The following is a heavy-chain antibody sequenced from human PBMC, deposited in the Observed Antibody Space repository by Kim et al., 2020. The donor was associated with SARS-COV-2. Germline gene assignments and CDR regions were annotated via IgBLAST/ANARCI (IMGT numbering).Heavy chain of an antibody. CDR2: ISYDGSNK. Sequence: GGSLRLSCAASGFTFSSYGMHWVRQAPGKGLEWVAVISYDGSNKYYADSVKGRFTISRDNSKNTLYLQMNSLRAEDTAVYYCAKRVAARRVGYYYYGMDVWGQGTTVTVSS. CDR3: AKRVAARRVGYYYYGMDV. J-gene: IGHJ6*02. CDR1: GFTFSSYG. V-gene: IGHV3-30*18. D-gene: IGHD6-6*01.